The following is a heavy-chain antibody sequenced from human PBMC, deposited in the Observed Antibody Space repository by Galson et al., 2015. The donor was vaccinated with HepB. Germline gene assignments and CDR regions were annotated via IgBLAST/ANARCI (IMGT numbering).Heavy chain of an antibody. J-gene: IGHJ6*03. CDR2: IKDDGSER. CDR1: GFTFSRYW. CDR3: VRDMDV. Sequence: SLRLSCAASGFTFSRYWMTWVRQAPGNGLEWVANIKDDGSERYYADSMKGRFTISRDNAKNSLYLQIDSLRAEDTALHYCVRDMDVWGKGTTVTVSS. V-gene: IGHV3-7*01.